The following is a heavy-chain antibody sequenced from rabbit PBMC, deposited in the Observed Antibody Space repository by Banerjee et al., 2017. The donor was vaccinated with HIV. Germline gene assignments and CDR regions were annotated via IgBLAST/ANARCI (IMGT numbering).Heavy chain of an antibody. Sequence: QQLEESGGGLVQPGGSLKLSCKASGLDISSYSMNWVRQAPGKGLEWIGYIDPVFGSTYYATWVNGRFTISLDNAQNTVFLQMTSLTAADTATYFCARDIVNGDGYNLNLWGQGTLVTVS. D-gene: IGHD6-1*01. V-gene: IGHV1S7*01. CDR2: IDPVFGST. CDR3: ARDIVNGDGYNLNL. CDR1: GLDISSYS. J-gene: IGHJ4*01.